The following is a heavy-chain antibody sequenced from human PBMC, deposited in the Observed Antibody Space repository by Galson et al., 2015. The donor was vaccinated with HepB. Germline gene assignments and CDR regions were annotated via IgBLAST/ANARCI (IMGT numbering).Heavy chain of an antibody. D-gene: IGHD3-22*01. V-gene: IGHV3-30*18. Sequence: SLRLSCAASGFTFSSYGMHWVRQAPGKGLEWVAVISYDGSNKYYADSVKGRFTISRDNSKNTLYLQMNSLRAEDTAVYYCAKGGYYDSSGYYHGAFDIWGQGTMVTVSS. J-gene: IGHJ3*02. CDR1: GFTFSSYG. CDR3: AKGGYYDSSGYYHGAFDI. CDR2: ISYDGSNK.